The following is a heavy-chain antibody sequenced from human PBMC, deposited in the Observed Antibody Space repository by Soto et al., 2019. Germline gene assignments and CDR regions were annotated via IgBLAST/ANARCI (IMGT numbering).Heavy chain of an antibody. Sequence: QVQLVQSGVEVKKPGASVKVSCKTSGYSFANYGINWVRQAPGQGLEWMGWINTDTGNTVYAQTFQGRVTMTTDTSTSTVFMDLRSLRPHDTAVYYCARDLMYTSSPDSWFEPWGQGTLVTVSS. D-gene: IGHD6-6*01. J-gene: IGHJ5*02. V-gene: IGHV1-18*01. CDR3: ARDLMYTSSPDSWFEP. CDR1: GYSFANYG. CDR2: INTDTGNT.